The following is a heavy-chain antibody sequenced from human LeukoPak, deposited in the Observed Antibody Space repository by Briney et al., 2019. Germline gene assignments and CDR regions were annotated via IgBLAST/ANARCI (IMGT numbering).Heavy chain of an antibody. Sequence: SETLSLTCTVSGGSINFYYWSWVRQPAGKGLEWIGRIYSTGSTNYSPSLKSRVTMSVDKSKSQFSLNLSSVTAADTAVYYCARGIADPYSFDSWGQGTLVTVSS. CDR3: ARGIADPYSFDS. V-gene: IGHV4-4*07. CDR1: GGSINFYY. D-gene: IGHD6-13*01. CDR2: IYSTGST. J-gene: IGHJ4*02.